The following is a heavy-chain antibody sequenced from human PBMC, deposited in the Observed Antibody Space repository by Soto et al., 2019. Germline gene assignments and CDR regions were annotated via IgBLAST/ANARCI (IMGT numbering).Heavy chain of an antibody. CDR3: ARGRASGSYYLLDY. CDR2: INPNSGNI. V-gene: IGHV1-8*01. D-gene: IGHD3-10*01. J-gene: IGHJ4*02. Sequence: ASVKVSCKASGNTFTRYDINWVRQATGHGLEWMGWINPNSGNIGYAQKFQGRVTMTRDTAIRTAYMEVSRLRSDDTAVYYCARGRASGSYYLLDYWGQGTLVPVSS. CDR1: GNTFTRYD.